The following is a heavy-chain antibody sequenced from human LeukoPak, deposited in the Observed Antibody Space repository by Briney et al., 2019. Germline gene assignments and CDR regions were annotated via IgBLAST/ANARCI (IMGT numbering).Heavy chain of an antibody. CDR1: GFTFSHYG. D-gene: IGHD4-11*01. J-gene: IGHJ4*02. Sequence: PGGSLRLSCAASGFTFSHYGMHWVRQAPGKGLEWVAVIWNDGTNRYYGDSVKGRFTISRDDSKNTVYLQMNGLRAGDTAVYYCAKDAQRGFDYSTSLEYWGQGTLVTVSS. V-gene: IGHV3-33*06. CDR2: IWNDGTNR. CDR3: AKDAQRGFDYSTSLEY.